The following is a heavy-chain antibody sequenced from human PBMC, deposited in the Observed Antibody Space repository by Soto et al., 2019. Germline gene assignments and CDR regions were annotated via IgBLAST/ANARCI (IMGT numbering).Heavy chain of an antibody. CDR3: ARDPIAASNWFDP. J-gene: IGHJ5*02. CDR2: IYYSGST. D-gene: IGHD6-13*01. V-gene: IGHV4-61*01. CDR1: GGSVSSGSYY. Sequence: QVQLQESGPGLVKPSETLSLTCTVSGGSVSSGSYYWSWIRQPPGKGLEWIGYIYYSGSTNYNPSLKSRVTISVDTSKNQFSLKLSSVTAADTAVYYCARDPIAASNWFDPWGQGTLVTVSS.